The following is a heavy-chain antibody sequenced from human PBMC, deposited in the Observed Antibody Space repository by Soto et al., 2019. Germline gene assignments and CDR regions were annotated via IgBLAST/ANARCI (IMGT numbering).Heavy chain of an antibody. Sequence: PGESLKISCKGSGYSFTSYWIGWVRQMPGKGLEWMGIIYPGDSDTRYSPSFQGQVTISADKSISTAYLQWSSLKASDTAMYYCARPPRYCSGGSCYSGPFDYWGQGALVTVSS. CDR1: GYSFTSYW. V-gene: IGHV5-51*01. CDR2: IYPGDSDT. D-gene: IGHD2-15*01. J-gene: IGHJ4*02. CDR3: ARPPRYCSGGSCYSGPFDY.